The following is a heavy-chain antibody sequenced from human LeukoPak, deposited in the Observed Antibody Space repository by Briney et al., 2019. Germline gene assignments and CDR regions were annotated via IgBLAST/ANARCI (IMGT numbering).Heavy chain of an antibody. J-gene: IGHJ4*02. D-gene: IGHD1-26*01. CDR2: INPSGGST. CDR3: ARALMRREAYSPFDY. CDR1: GYTFTSYY. V-gene: IGHV1-46*01. Sequence: ASVKVSCKASGYTFTSYYMHWVRQAPGQGLEWMGIINPSGGSTSYAQKFQGRVTMTRDMSTSTVYMELSSLRSEDTAVYYCARALMRREAYSPFDYWGQGTLVTVSS.